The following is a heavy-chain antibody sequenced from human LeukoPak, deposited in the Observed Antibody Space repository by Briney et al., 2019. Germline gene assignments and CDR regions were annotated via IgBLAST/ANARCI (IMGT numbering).Heavy chain of an antibody. V-gene: IGHV4-31*03. D-gene: IGHD5-18*01. J-gene: IGHJ5*02. CDR2: IYYTGST. CDR3: ARARLGYNYGLNWFDP. Sequence: SETLSLTCTVSGASISSGSHYWSWVRQHPGKGLEWIGYIYYTGSTYYNPSLKSRLTISVDTSKNHFSLKVSSVTAADTAVYYCARARLGYNYGLNWFDPWGQGTLVTVSS. CDR1: GASISSGSHY.